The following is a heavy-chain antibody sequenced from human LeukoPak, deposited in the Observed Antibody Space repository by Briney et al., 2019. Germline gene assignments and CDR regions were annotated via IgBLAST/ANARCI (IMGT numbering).Heavy chain of an antibody. D-gene: IGHD6-19*01. CDR1: GFTFSTYA. V-gene: IGHV3-23*01. CDR2: ITSSGYDT. Sequence: GGSLRLSCAASGFTFSTYAMSCVRQAPGKGLELVSSITSSGYDTYYRDSVKGRFTISRDNSENTLYLQMNSLRPEDTAMYYCAKDSRETLAGTEDYWGRGTLVTVSS. CDR3: AKDSRETLAGTEDY. J-gene: IGHJ4*02.